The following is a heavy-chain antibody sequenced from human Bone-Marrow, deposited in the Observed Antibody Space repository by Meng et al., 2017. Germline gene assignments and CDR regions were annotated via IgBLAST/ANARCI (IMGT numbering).Heavy chain of an antibody. CDR3: AHSYGYVWYFDL. J-gene: IGHJ2*01. CDR1: GFSLSTSGVG. V-gene: IGHV2-5*01. D-gene: IGHD5-18*01. CDR2: IYWNDDK. Sequence: SGPTLVKPTQTLTLTCTFSGFSLSTSGVGVGWIRQPPGKALEWLALIYWNDDKRYSPSLKSRLTITKDTSKNQVVLTMTNMDPVDTATHYCAHSYGYVWYFDLWGRGTLVTVSS.